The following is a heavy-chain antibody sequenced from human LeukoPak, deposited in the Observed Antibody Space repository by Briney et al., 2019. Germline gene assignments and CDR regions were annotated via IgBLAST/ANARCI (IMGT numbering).Heavy chain of an antibody. D-gene: IGHD6-19*01. J-gene: IGHJ4*02. CDR3: AREEAVAGIDY. CDR2: IYYSGST. V-gene: IGHV4-59*01. CDR1: GGSISSYY. Sequence: PSETLSLTCTVSGGSISSYYWSWIRQPPGKGLEWIGYIYYSGSTNYNPSPKSRVTISVDTSKNQFSLKLSSVTAADTAVYYCAREEAVAGIDYWGQGTLVTVSS.